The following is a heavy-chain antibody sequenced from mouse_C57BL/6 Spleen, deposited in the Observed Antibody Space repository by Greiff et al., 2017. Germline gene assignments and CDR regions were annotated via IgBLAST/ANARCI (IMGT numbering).Heavy chain of an antibody. CDR3: AKHSPGYGSSYWCFDV. V-gene: IGHV2-9*01. D-gene: IGHD1-1*01. Sequence: VQVVESGPGLVAPSQSLSITCTVSGYSLTSYGVDWVRQPPGKGLEWLGVIWGGGSRNLNSALMYRLSISKYNSKSQVFLKMTSLQTDDTAMYYCAKHSPGYGSSYWCFDVWGTGTTVTVSS. CDR1: GYSLTSYG. J-gene: IGHJ1*03. CDR2: IWGGGSR.